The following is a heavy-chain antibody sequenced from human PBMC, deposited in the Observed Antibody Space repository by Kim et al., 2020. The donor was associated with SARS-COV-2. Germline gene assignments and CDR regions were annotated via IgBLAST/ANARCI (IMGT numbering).Heavy chain of an antibody. Sequence: GGSLRLSCAASGFTFSSYAMSWVRQAPGKGLEWVSAISGSGGSTYYADSVKGRFTISRDNSKNTLYLQMNSLRAEDTAVYYCANPPLGRWLQFNWYFDLWGRGTLVTVSS. CDR2: ISGSGGST. CDR1: GFTFSSYA. J-gene: IGHJ2*01. V-gene: IGHV3-23*01. D-gene: IGHD5-12*01. CDR3: ANPPLGRWLQFNWYFDL.